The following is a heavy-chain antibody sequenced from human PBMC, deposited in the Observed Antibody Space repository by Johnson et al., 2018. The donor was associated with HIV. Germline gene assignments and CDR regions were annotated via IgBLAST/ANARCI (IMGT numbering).Heavy chain of an antibody. CDR1: GFTFFDFY. D-gene: IGHD6-19*01. V-gene: IGHV3-11*01. J-gene: IGHJ3*02. Sequence: QEKLVESGGGLVKPGGSLRLSCAAFGFTFFDFYMSWIRQAPGKGLEWVSYISSSGGTIYYADSVKGRFTISRDNAKNSLYLHMNTLRAEDTALYYCARVVSVAVAGSRQGAVGAFDMWGQGTLVTVSS. CDR3: ARVVSVAVAGSRQGAVGAFDM. CDR2: ISSSGGTI.